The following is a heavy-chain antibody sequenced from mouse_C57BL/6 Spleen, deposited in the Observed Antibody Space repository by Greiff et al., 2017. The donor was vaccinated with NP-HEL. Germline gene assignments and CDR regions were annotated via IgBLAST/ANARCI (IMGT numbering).Heavy chain of an antibody. Sequence: VQLQQSGPELVKPGASVKISCKASGYTFTDYYMNWVKQSHGKSLEWIGDINPNNGGTSYNQKFKGKATLTVDKSSSTAYMELRSLTSEDSAVYYGAKGGYYGSSLDYWGQGTTLTVSS. D-gene: IGHD1-1*01. CDR2: INPNNGGT. J-gene: IGHJ2*01. CDR1: GYTFTDYY. V-gene: IGHV1-26*01. CDR3: AKGGYYGSSLDY.